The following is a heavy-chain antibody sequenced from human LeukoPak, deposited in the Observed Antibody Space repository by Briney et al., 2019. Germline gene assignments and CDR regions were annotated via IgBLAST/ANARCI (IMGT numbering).Heavy chain of an antibody. J-gene: IGHJ6*03. Sequence: GSSVKVSCKASGGTFSSYAISWVRQAPGQGLEWMGGTIPIFGTANYAQKFQGRVTITTDESTSTAYMELSSLRSEDTAVYYCARVYLNASSGYAYYYMDAWGKGTTVTVSS. D-gene: IGHD5-12*01. CDR2: TIPIFGTA. CDR1: GGTFSSYA. V-gene: IGHV1-69*05. CDR3: ARVYLNASSGYAYYYMDA.